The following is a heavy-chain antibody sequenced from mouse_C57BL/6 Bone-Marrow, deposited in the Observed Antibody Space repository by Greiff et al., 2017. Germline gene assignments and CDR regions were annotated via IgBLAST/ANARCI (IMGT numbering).Heavy chain of an antibody. CDR2: ILPGSGST. Sequence: QVQLQQSGAELMKPGASVKLSCKATGYTFTGYWIEWVKQRPGHGLEWIGEILPGSGSTNYNEKFKGKATFTAATSSNTAYMQISSLTTEDSAIYYCARAYYSPLYAMDYWGQGTSVTVSS. D-gene: IGHD2-12*01. J-gene: IGHJ4*01. CDR1: GYTFTGYW. CDR3: ARAYYSPLYAMDY. V-gene: IGHV1-9*01.